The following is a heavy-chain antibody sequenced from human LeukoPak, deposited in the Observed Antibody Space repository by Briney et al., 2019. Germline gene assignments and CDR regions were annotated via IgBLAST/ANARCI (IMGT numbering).Heavy chain of an antibody. D-gene: IGHD3-10*01. J-gene: IGHJ4*02. CDR1: GFTFSSYA. Sequence: HPGGSLRLSCAASGFTFSSYAMSWVRQAPGKGLEWVSAISGSGGSTYYADSVKGRFTISRDNSKNTLYLQMNSLRAEDTAVYYCVSVLLFGELKYFDYWGQGTLVTVSS. V-gene: IGHV3-23*01. CDR2: ISGSGGST. CDR3: VSVLLFGELKYFDY.